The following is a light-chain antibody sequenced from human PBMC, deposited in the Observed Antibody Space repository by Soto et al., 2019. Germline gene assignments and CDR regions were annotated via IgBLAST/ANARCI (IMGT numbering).Light chain of an antibody. CDR1: SPNIGSNT. Sequence: QSVLSQPPSASGTPGQRVTISCSGSSPNIGSNTMSWYQQLPGTAPKLLIFTNSQRPSGVPDRFSGSKSGTSASLAISGLQSEDEADYYCAAWDDSLDGLVFGGGTKLTVL. V-gene: IGLV1-44*01. CDR3: AAWDDSLDGLV. CDR2: TNS. J-gene: IGLJ3*02.